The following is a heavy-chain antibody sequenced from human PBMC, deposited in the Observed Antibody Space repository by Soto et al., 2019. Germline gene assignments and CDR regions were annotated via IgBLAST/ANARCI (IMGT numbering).Heavy chain of an antibody. CDR2: ISGSGGST. D-gene: IGHD3-10*01. Sequence: GGSLRLSCAASGFTFSSYAMSWVRQAPGKGLEWVSAISGSGGSTYYADSVKGRFTISRDNSKNTLYLQMNSLRAEDTAVYYCAKAYYYGSGSPIPADYWGQGTLVTVSS. CDR3: AKAYYYGSGSPIPADY. CDR1: GFTFSSYA. V-gene: IGHV3-23*01. J-gene: IGHJ4*02.